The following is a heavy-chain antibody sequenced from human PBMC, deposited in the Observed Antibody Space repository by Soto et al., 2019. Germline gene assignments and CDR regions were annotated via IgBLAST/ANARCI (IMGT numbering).Heavy chain of an antibody. CDR1: GGTFSSYA. V-gene: IGHV1-18*01. J-gene: IGHJ6*02. CDR3: ARGCYDFLDWLLTYYYGRDV. CDR2: ISAYNGNT. D-gene: IGHD3-3*01. Sequence: GASVKVSCKASGGTFSSYAISWVRQAPGQGLEWMGWISAYNGNTNYAQKLQGRVTMTTDTSTSTAYMELRSLRSDDTAVYYCARGCYDFLDWLLTYYYGRDVWGQGKTVTVSS.